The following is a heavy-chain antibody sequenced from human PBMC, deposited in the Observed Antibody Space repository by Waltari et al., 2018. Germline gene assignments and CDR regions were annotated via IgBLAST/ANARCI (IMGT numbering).Heavy chain of an antibody. Sequence: QVQLVQSGAEVLKPGASVRVSCQASGYIFSNYEINWVRQAAGHGPEWMGWVNPNSGAAAYAQKFQGRITMTWDTSTSTAYMELNNLRSDDTAVLYCARGRDVFANFDNSWFDPWGQGTLVTVSS. J-gene: IGHJ5*02. D-gene: IGHD3-9*01. CDR1: GYIFSNYE. CDR2: VNPNSGAA. CDR3: ARGRDVFANFDNSWFDP. V-gene: IGHV1-8*02.